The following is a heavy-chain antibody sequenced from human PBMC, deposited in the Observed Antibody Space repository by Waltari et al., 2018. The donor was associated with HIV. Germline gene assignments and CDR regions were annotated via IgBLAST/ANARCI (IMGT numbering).Heavy chain of an antibody. D-gene: IGHD3-10*01. Sequence: EVQLVESGGGLVKPGGSLRLSCEASGFTFSDARMNWVRQAPGKGLEWVGRIKSKTDGGTTDFAAPVKGRFTISRDDSKNTLDLQMSSLKTEDTAVYYCTTEIWIRAATQYWGQGTLVTVSS. CDR3: TTEIWIRAATQY. V-gene: IGHV3-15*01. CDR2: IKSKTDGGTT. CDR1: GFTFSDAR. J-gene: IGHJ4*02.